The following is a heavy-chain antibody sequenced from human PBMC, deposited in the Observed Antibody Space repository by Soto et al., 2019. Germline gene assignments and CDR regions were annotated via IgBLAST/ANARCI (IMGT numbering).Heavy chain of an antibody. J-gene: IGHJ4*02. CDR2: IYYSGST. D-gene: IGHD2-15*01. V-gene: IGHV4-61*01. CDR3: AGGYCSGGSCYLGYFDY. CDR1: GGSVSSGSYY. Sequence: QVQLQESGPGLVKPSETLSLTCTVSGGSVSSGSYYWSWIRQPPGKGLEWNGYIYYSGSTNYNSFLKRRVTMSIVLSKDQFSLKLSCVTAADTAVYYCAGGYCSGGSCYLGYFDYWGQGTLVTVSS.